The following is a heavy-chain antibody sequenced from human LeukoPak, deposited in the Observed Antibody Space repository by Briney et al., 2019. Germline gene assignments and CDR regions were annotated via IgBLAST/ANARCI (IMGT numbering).Heavy chain of an antibody. V-gene: IGHV5-51*01. CDR3: ARQISRFTYGFAY. CDR2: IFPGDSDT. Sequence: GESLKISCKGSGYYFTSYWIGWVRQMPGKGLEWMGIIFPGDSDTRYSPSFQGQVTISADKSISTAYLQWSSLKASDTAVFYCARQISRFTYGFAYWGQGTLVTVSS. D-gene: IGHD5-18*01. J-gene: IGHJ4*02. CDR1: GYYFTSYW.